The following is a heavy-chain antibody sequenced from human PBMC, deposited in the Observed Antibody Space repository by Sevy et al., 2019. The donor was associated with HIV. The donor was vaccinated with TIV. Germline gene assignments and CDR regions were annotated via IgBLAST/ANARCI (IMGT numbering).Heavy chain of an antibody. V-gene: IGHV1-18*01. CDR3: ARTGQQLVQGDAFDI. CDR2: ISAYNGNT. CDR1: GYTFTSYG. D-gene: IGHD6-13*01. Sequence: ASVKVSCKASGYTFTSYGISWVRQAPGQGLEWMGWISAYNGNTNYAQKLRGRVTMTTDTSTSTAYMELRSLRSDDTAVYYCARTGQQLVQGDAFDIWGQGTMVTVSS. J-gene: IGHJ3*02.